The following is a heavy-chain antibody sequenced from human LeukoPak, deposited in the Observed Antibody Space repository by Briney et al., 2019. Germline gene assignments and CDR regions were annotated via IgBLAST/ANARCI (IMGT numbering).Heavy chain of an antibody. V-gene: IGHV3-23*01. J-gene: IGHJ5*02. D-gene: IGHD6-19*01. Sequence: GGSLRLSCAASGFTFSSYAMSWVRQAPGKGLEWVSTISGSGLSTYYADSVKGRFTISRDNSNNTLYQQMNSLRVEDTAVYYCAKSRVAVAAPRNWFDPWGQGTLVTVSS. CDR2: ISGSGLST. CDR1: GFTFSSYA. CDR3: AKSRVAVAAPRNWFDP.